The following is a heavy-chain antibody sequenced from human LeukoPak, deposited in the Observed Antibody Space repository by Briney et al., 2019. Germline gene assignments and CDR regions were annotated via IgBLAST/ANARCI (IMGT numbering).Heavy chain of an antibody. CDR2: IIPIFGTA. Sequence: SVKVSCKASGGTFSSYAIGWVRQAPGQGLEWMGRIIPIFGTANYAQKFQGRATITTDESTSTAYMELSSLRSEDTAVYYCAREARFGELLYHDYWGQGTLVTVSS. V-gene: IGHV1-69*05. CDR3: AREARFGELLYHDY. D-gene: IGHD3-10*01. J-gene: IGHJ4*02. CDR1: GGTFSSYA.